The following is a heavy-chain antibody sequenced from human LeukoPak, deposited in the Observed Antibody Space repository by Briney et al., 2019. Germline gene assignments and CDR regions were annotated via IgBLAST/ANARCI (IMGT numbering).Heavy chain of an antibody. Sequence: GGSLRLSCAASGFTFSSYGMSWVRQAPGKGLEWVSAISGSGGSTYYADSVKGRFTISRDDSKNTLYLQMNSLRAEDTAVYYCAGSSGPYGGNWFDPWGQGTLVTVSS. J-gene: IGHJ5*02. CDR2: ISGSGGST. CDR1: GFTFSSYG. V-gene: IGHV3-23*01. D-gene: IGHD3-22*01. CDR3: AGSSGPYGGNWFDP.